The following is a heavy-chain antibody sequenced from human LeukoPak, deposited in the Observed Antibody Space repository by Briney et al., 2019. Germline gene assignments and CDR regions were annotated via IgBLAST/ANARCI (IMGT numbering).Heavy chain of an antibody. D-gene: IGHD1-26*01. CDR3: AREEYSGSYYYFDY. CDR2: ISSSSSYI. V-gene: IGHV3-21*01. CDR1: GFTFSSYS. J-gene: IGHJ4*02. Sequence: GGSLRLSCAASGFTFSSYSTNWVRQAPGKGLEWVSSISSSSSYIYYADSVKGRFTISRDNAKNSLYLQMNSLRAEDTAVYYCAREEYSGSYYYFDYWGQGTLVTVSS.